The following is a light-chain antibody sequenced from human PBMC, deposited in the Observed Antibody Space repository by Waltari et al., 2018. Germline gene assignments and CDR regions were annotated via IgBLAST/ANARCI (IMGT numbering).Light chain of an antibody. CDR2: GAS. CDR1: QSVRGS. J-gene: IGKJ1*01. CDR3: QHYVRLPAT. V-gene: IGKV3-20*01. Sequence: EIVLTQSLGTLSLSPGERATLSCRASQSVRGSLAWYQQKAGQAPRLLIYGASSRATGIPDRFSGSGSGTDFSLTISRLEPEDFAVYYCQHYVRLPATFGQGTKVKIK.